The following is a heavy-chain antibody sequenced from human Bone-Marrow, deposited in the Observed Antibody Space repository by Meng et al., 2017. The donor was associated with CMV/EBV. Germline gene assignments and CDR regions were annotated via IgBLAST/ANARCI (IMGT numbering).Heavy chain of an antibody. Sequence: ASVKVSCKASGGTFSSYAISWVRQAPGQGLEWMGWINPNSGGTNYAQKFQGRVTMTRDTSTSTVYMELSSLRSEDTAVYYCARFEWELLRFDYWGQGTLVTVSS. CDR2: INPNSGGT. CDR3: ARFEWELLRFDY. CDR1: GGTFSSYA. V-gene: IGHV1-2*02. D-gene: IGHD1-26*01. J-gene: IGHJ4*02.